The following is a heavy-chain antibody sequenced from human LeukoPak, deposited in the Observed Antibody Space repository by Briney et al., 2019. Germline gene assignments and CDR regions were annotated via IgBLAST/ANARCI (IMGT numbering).Heavy chain of an antibody. CDR2: IKPSGGST. CDR3: VRELSGGYFDY. J-gene: IGHJ4*02. D-gene: IGHD7-27*01. V-gene: IGHV1-46*01. CDR1: GYTFTTYY. Sequence: ASVRVSFKTSGYTFTTYYMHWVRPAPGQGLEWMGIIKPSGGSTSYAQKFQGRVTMTRDTSTSTVYMDLSSLRSEDTAVYYCVRELSGGYFDYWGQGTLVAVSS.